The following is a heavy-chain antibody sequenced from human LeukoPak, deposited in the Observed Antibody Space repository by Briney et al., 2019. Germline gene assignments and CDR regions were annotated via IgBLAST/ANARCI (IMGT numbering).Heavy chain of an antibody. Sequence: TSETLSLTCAVYGGSFSGYYWSWIHQPPGKGLEWIGQINHSGSTNYNPSLKSRVTISVDTSKNQFSLKLSSVTAADTAVYYCAREWGHYYGSGSYNYGAFDIWGQGTMATVSS. CDR2: INHSGST. J-gene: IGHJ3*02. CDR1: GGSFSGYY. D-gene: IGHD3-10*01. CDR3: AREWGHYYGSGSYNYGAFDI. V-gene: IGHV4-34*01.